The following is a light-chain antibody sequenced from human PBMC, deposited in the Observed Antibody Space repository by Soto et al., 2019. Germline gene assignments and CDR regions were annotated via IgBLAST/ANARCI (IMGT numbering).Light chain of an antibody. CDR3: QSYDGSLSGSV. Sequence: QSVLTQPPSVSGAPGQRGTISCTGSSSNIGAGYDVHWYQQLPGTAPKLLIYGNNNRPSGVPDRFSGSKSGTSASLAITGLQAEDEADYYCQSYDGSLSGSVFGGGTKLTVL. J-gene: IGLJ2*01. V-gene: IGLV1-40*01. CDR1: SSNIGAGYD. CDR2: GNN.